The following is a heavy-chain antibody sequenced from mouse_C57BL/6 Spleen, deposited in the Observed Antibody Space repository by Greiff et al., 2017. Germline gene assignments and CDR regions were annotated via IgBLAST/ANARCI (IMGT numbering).Heavy chain of an antibody. CDR1: GFTFSSYG. Sequence: EVQGVESGGDLVKPGGSLKLSCAASGFTFSSYGMSWVRQTPDKRLEWVATISSGGSYTYYPDSVKGRFTISRDNAKNTLYLQMSSLKSEDTAMYYCARQQGDYAMDYWGQGTSVTVSS. J-gene: IGHJ4*01. V-gene: IGHV5-6*01. CDR2: ISSGGSYT. CDR3: ARQQGDYAMDY.